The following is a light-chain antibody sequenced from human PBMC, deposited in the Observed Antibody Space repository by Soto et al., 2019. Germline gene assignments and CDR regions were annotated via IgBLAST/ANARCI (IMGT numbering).Light chain of an antibody. J-gene: IGLJ1*01. CDR1: SSNIGAGYD. V-gene: IGLV1-40*01. CDR3: QSYDSSLSVYV. CDR2: GNS. Sequence: QSVLTQPPSVSGAPGQRVTISCTGSSSNIGAGYDVHWYQQLPGTAPKLLIYGNSNRPSGVPDRFSSSKSGTSASLAITGLQAEDEADYYCQSYDSSLSVYVFGTGTKVTVL.